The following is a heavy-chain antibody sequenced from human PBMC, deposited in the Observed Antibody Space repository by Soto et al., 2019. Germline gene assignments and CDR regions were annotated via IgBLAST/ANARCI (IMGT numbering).Heavy chain of an antibody. Sequence: GGSLRLSCAASGFTFSSYSMNWVRQAPGKGLEWVSYISSSSSTIYYADSVKGRFTISRDNAKNSLYLQMNSLRAEDTAVYYCARDDGITGKQQVGGAFDIWGQATMVTVSS. CDR3: ARDDGITGKQQVGGAFDI. V-gene: IGHV3-48*01. CDR1: GFTFSSYS. CDR2: ISSSSSTI. D-gene: IGHD1-20*01. J-gene: IGHJ3*02.